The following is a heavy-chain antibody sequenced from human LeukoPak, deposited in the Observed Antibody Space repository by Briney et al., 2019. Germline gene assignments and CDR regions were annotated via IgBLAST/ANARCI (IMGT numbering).Heavy chain of an antibody. CDR1: GGSFSGYY. J-gene: IGHJ4*02. CDR3: ARSASYVPAATY. Sequence: SETLSLTCAVYGGSFSGYYWSWIRQPPGKGLEWIGEINHSGSTHYNPSLKSRVTISVDTSKSQFSLKLSSVTAADTAVYYCARSASYVPAATYWGQGTLVTVSS. CDR2: INHSGST. D-gene: IGHD2-2*01. V-gene: IGHV4-34*01.